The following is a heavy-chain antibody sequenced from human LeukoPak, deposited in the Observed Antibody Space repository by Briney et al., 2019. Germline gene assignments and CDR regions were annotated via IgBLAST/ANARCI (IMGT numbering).Heavy chain of an antibody. V-gene: IGHV4-59*01. CDR2: IYYSGST. CDR3: ARVAYRPRSWYSDYYFDY. J-gene: IGHJ4*02. CDR1: GGSISSYY. D-gene: IGHD6-13*01. Sequence: PSETLSLTCTVSGGSISSYYWSWIRQPPGKGLEWIGYIYYSGSTNYNPSLKSRVTISVDTSKNQFSLKLSSVTAADTAVYYCARVAYRPRSWYSDYYFDYWGQGTLVTVSS.